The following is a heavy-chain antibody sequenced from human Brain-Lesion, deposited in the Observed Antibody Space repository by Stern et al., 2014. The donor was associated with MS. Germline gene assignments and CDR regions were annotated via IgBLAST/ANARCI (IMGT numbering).Heavy chain of an antibody. J-gene: IGHJ4*02. CDR1: GGSINTNNYY. Sequence: QLVESGPGLVKPSETLSLTCTVSGGSINTNNYYWGWIRQPPGKGLEWIGNIYSSGSTFYSPSLKSRVTMSVDTSKNQFSRKLSFVTAADTAVYYCARTGDDFGDYSLSYWGQGTLVTVSS. CDR2: IYSSGST. CDR3: ARTGDDFGDYSLSY. D-gene: IGHD4-17*01. V-gene: IGHV4-39*01.